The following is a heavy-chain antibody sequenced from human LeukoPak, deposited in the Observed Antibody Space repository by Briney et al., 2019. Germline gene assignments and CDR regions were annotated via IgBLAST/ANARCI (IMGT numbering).Heavy chain of an antibody. J-gene: IGHJ4*02. CDR2: INTDGNST. D-gene: IGHD5-24*01. V-gene: IGHV3-74*01. CDR3: ARELTSGD. CDR1: GFTFSTYW. Sequence: GGSLRLSCAASGFTFSTYWMHWVRQAPGKGLVWVSQINTDGNSTTYADSVKGRFTVSRDNAKNTLYLQMNSLRAEDTAVYYCARELTSGDWGQGTLVTVSS.